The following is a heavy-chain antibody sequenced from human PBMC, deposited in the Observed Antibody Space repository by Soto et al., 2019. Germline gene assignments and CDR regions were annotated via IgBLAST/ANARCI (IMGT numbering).Heavy chain of an antibody. CDR2: MNPNSGNT. Sequence: ASVKVSCKASGYTFTSYDINWVRQATGQGLEWMGWMNPNSGNTGYAQKFQGRVTMTRNTSISTAYMGLSSLRSEDTAVYYCARGFLIAAAGTNYYYGMDVWGQGTTVTVSS. D-gene: IGHD6-13*01. CDR1: GYTFTSYD. V-gene: IGHV1-8*01. J-gene: IGHJ6*02. CDR3: ARGFLIAAAGTNYYYGMDV.